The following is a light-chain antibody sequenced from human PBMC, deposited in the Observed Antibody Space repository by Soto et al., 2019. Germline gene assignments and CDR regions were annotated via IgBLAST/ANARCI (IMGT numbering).Light chain of an antibody. CDR2: GAS. Sequence: EIVLTRSPVTLSLSPGERATLSCRASQSVSSNYLAWYQQKPGQAPRLLIYGASTMATGIPDRFSGSGSGTDFTLTISRLEPEDFAVYYCQQYGSSPPITFGQGTRLEIK. CDR3: QQYGSSPPIT. J-gene: IGKJ5*01. V-gene: IGKV3-20*01. CDR1: QSVSSNY.